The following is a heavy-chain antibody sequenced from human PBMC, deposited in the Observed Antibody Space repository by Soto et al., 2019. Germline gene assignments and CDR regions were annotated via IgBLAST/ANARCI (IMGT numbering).Heavy chain of an antibody. V-gene: IGHV3-72*01. J-gene: IGHJ4*02. CDR2: SRSKDHSYTT. CDR3: AADIVGTGSY. CDR1: GFTFRDYF. Sequence: EVQVMESGGGLVQPGGSLRLSCEASGFTFRDYFMDWVRQAPGKGLEWVGRSRSKDHSYTTEYAASVKGRFTISRDDSQNSVHLQMNSLKTKDTAVYYCAADIVGTGSYWGQGTLVTVSS. D-gene: IGHD5-12*01.